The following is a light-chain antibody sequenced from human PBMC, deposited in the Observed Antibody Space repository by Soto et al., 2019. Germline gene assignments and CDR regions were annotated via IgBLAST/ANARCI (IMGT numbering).Light chain of an antibody. V-gene: IGKV1-5*03. J-gene: IGKJ4*01. CDR3: QQYNSYPS. Sequence: DIQMTQSPSTLSASVGDRVTITCRASQSISSWLAWYQQKPGKAPKLLIYKASSLESGVPSRYSGSGSGTEFTLTNSSLQPDDFATYYCQQYNSYPSFGGGTKVEMK. CDR1: QSISSW. CDR2: KAS.